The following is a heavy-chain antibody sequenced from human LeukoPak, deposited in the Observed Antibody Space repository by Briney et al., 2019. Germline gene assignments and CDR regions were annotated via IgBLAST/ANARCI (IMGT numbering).Heavy chain of an antibody. D-gene: IGHD2-2*01. CDR1: AFTFTKAW. CDR3: TTDCSSSSCYGDGAFDI. V-gene: IGHV3-15*01. CDR2: IKTKTDGGTT. J-gene: IGHJ3*02. Sequence: GGSLRLSCEASAFTFTKAWMSWARQAPGKGLEWVGRIKTKTDGGTTDYAAPVKGRFIISRDDSKNRLYLHMNSLKTEDTAVYYCTTDCSSSSCYGDGAFDIWGQGTMVTVSS.